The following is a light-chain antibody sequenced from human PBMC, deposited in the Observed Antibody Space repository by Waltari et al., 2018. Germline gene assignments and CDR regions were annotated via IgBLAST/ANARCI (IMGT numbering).Light chain of an antibody. CDR2: AAS. V-gene: IGKV1-27*01. CDR1: QGISNF. J-gene: IGKJ4*01. Sequence: DIQMTQSPSSLSASVGDRVTITCRASQGISNFLAWYQQKPGKVPKLLIYAASTLQSGVPSRVRGNGSGTDFTLTISGLRPEDVATYYCQKYNSAPFTFGGGTKVEIK. CDR3: QKYNSAPFT.